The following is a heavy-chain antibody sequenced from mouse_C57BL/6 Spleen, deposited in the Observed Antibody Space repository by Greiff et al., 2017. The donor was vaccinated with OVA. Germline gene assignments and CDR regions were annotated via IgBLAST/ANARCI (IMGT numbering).Heavy chain of an antibody. CDR2: IDPSDSYT. V-gene: IGHV1-69*01. J-gene: IGHJ3*01. D-gene: IGHD3-2*02. CDR3: ARWDSSGSSFAY. CDR1: GYTFTSYW. Sequence: QVQLKQPGAELVMPGASVKLSCKASGYTFTSYWMHWVKQRPGQGLEWIGEIDPSDSYTNYNQKFKGKSTLTVDKSSSTAYMQLSSLTSEDSAVYYCARWDSSGSSFAYWGQGTLVTVSA.